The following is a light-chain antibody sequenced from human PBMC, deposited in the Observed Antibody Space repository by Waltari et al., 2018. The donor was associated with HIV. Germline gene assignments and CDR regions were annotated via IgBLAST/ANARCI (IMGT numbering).Light chain of an antibody. V-gene: IGKV2-30*01. CDR1: QTLVSRDGNTY. CDR2: KVS. CDR3: LQTTHWPPFS. J-gene: IGKJ3*01. Sequence: DVVLTQSPVYLPVTLGQPASLSCKSSQTLVSRDGNTYLNWFQQRPGQSPRRLTYKVSYRDFGVSDRFSGSGSGTDFKLKISRVEAEDVGDYFCLQTTHWPPFSFGPGTKVDF.